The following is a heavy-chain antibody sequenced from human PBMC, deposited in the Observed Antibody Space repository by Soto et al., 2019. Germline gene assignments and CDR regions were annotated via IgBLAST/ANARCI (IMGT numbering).Heavy chain of an antibody. CDR3: AKVPQWVLRYHDWFFDY. CDR1: GFSFSNSA. V-gene: IGHV3-23*01. CDR2: ISGSGDIT. D-gene: IGHD3-9*01. J-gene: IGHJ4*02. Sequence: EVHLLESGGGLVQPGGSLRLSCAVSGFSFSNSAMTWVRQAPGKGLEWVSGISGSGDITYNTDSVKGRFVISRDTSKNVVYLQMRSLRAEDTAVYYCAKVPQWVLRYHDWFFDYWGQGTLVTVSS.